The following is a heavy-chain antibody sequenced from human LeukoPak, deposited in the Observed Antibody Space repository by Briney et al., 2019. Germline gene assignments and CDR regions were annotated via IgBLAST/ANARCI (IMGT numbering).Heavy chain of an antibody. CDR3: ARVLAIFGLETTDLYMDV. J-gene: IGHJ6*03. Sequence: SETLSLTYAASVASIISHYWSSIRQPPGKGLEWIGYTSVRISDSPSLKSRVAVSVDASQNQVCLSLTCVTAADTAVYYCARVLAIFGLETTDLYMDVWGKGSTVTVSS. V-gene: IGHV4-59*11. CDR2: TSVRI. D-gene: IGHD3/OR15-3a*01. CDR1: VASIISHY.